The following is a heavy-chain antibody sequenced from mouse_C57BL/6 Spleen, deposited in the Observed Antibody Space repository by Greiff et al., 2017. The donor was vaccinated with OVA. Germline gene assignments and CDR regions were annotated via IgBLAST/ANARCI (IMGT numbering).Heavy chain of an antibody. V-gene: IGHV1-61*01. CDR3: ASGRSRGLFAY. CDR2: IYPSDSET. Sequence: QVQLQQPGAELVRPGSSVKLSCKASGYTFTSYWMDWVKQRPGQGLEWIGNIYPSDSETHYNQKFKDKATLTVDKSSSTAYMQRSSLTSEDSAVYYCASGRSRGLFAYWGQGTLVTVSA. D-gene: IGHD1-1*01. J-gene: IGHJ3*01. CDR1: GYTFTSYW.